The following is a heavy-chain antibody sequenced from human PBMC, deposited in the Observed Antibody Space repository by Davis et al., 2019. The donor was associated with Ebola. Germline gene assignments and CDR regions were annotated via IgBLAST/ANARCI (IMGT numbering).Heavy chain of an antibody. CDR3: AKDVGQEGKSVRGFEY. D-gene: IGHD3-10*01. CDR2: ISGSASHS. J-gene: IGHJ4*02. CDR1: GFTFSSYS. V-gene: IGHV3-21*04. Sequence: GESLKISCAASGFTFSSYSMNWVRQAPGKGLEWVSVISGSASHSFYAGSVKGRFIISRDNVKNTLYLQMNRLRAEDTAVYYCAKDVGQEGKSVRGFEYWGQGTLVTVSA.